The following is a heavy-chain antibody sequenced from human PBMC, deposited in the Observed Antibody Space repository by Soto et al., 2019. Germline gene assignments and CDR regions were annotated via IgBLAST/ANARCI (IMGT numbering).Heavy chain of an antibody. J-gene: IGHJ4*02. Sequence: PSETLSLTCAVSGGSISSGGYSWSWIRQPPGKGLEWIGYIYHSGSTFYNPSLKSRVTISIDKSKNQFSLKLGSVTAADTAVYYCAGVFGAYCGGDCRPEIDYWGQGTLVTVSS. CDR2: IYHSGST. D-gene: IGHD2-21*02. V-gene: IGHV4-30-2*01. CDR1: GGSISSGGYS. CDR3: AGVFGAYCGGDCRPEIDY.